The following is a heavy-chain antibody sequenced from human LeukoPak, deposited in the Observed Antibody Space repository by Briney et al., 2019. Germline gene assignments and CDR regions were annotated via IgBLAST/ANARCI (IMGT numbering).Heavy chain of an antibody. CDR3: ARQSGYSSGWPFDY. CDR1: GGSVSSHTYY. V-gene: IGHV4-39*01. Sequence: SETLSLTCTVSGGSVSSHTYYWGWIRQPPGKGLEWIGSIYHSGSTYYNPSLKSRVTISVDTSKNQFSLKLSSVTAADTAVYYCARQSGYSSGWPFDYWGQGTLVTVSS. D-gene: IGHD6-19*01. CDR2: IYHSGST. J-gene: IGHJ4*02.